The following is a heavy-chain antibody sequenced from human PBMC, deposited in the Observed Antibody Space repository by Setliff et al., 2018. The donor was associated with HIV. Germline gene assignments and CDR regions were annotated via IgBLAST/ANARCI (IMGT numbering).Heavy chain of an antibody. CDR2: VYHSGST. D-gene: IGHD6-6*01. CDR3: ARFSTSSGGTFDY. V-gene: IGHV4-38-2*01. Sequence: SETLSLTCDVSGDLIRDSYYYWAWIRQSPGRGLEWIGSVYHSGSTYYNPSLKSRVTISVDTSKNQFSLKLISVTAADTAVYYCARFSTSSGGTFDYWGQGTLVTVSS. J-gene: IGHJ4*02. CDR1: GDLIRDSYYY.